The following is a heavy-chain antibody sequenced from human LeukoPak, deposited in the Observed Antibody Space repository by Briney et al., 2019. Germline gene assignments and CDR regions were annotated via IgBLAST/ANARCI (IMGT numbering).Heavy chain of an antibody. Sequence: GGSLRLSCAASGFNFSSHSMNWVRQAPGKGLEWVSSISSSSSYIYYADSVKGRFTISSDKAKNSLYPQMNSLRAEATAVYYCTREGYDYIWGSYRPTQAFDIWGQGTMVTVSS. CDR2: ISSSSSYI. CDR1: GFNFSSHS. J-gene: IGHJ3*02. V-gene: IGHV3-21*01. CDR3: TREGYDYIWGSYRPTQAFDI. D-gene: IGHD3-16*02.